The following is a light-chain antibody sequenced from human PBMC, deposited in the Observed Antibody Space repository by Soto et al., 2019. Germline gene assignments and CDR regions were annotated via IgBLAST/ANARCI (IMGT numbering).Light chain of an antibody. J-gene: IGLJ2*01. CDR3: SSYRSNNTLI. V-gene: IGLV2-14*01. CDR1: SSDVGGYNY. Sequence: QSALTQPASVSGSPGQSITISCSGTSSDVGGYNYVSWYQQHPGKAPKLMIYEVSNRPSGVSHRFSGSKSGNTASLTISGLQAEDEADYYCSSYRSNNTLIFGGGTKLTVL. CDR2: EVS.